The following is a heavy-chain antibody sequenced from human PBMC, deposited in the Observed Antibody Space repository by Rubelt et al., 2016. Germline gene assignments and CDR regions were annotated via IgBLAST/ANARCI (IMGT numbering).Heavy chain of an antibody. CDR3: AKGGVGGNDYHY. Sequence: EVQLLESGGGLVQPGGSLRLSCAASGFTFSSYAMSWVRQAPGKGLEWVSAISGSGDSTYYADSVKGRFTISRDNSKNTLCLQMHSLGAEDTAVYYCAKGGVGGNDYHYWGQGTLVTVSS. V-gene: IGHV3-23*01. J-gene: IGHJ4*02. CDR1: GFTFSSYA. D-gene: IGHD1-1*01. CDR2: ISGSGDST.